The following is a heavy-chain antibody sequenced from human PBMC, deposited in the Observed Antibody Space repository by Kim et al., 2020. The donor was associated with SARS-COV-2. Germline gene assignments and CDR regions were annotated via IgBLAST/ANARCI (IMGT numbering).Heavy chain of an antibody. Sequence: GSLRLSCAASGFTSTSHWMNWVRQTPGKGLEWVANIKHDGSETKYVDSVKGRFTISGDSAKNSMYLQMNSLRVEDTAVYYCARGSGWLIEHWGQGTLVTVSS. CDR3: ARGSGWLIEH. J-gene: IGHJ1*01. D-gene: IGHD6-19*01. CDR2: IKHDGSET. CDR1: GFTSTSHW. V-gene: IGHV3-7*05.